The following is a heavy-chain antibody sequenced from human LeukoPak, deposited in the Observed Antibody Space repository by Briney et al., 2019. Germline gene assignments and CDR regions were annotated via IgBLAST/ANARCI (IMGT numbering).Heavy chain of an antibody. J-gene: IGHJ4*02. CDR2: INHSGST. CDR1: GGSFSGYY. Sequence: SETLSLTCAVYGGSFSGYYWSWIRQPPGKGLEWIGEINHSGSTNYNPSLKSRVTISVDTSKNQFSLKLSSVTAADTAVYYCARKRRIAARARGLDYWGQGTLVTLSS. CDR3: ARKRRIAARARGLDY. D-gene: IGHD6-6*01. V-gene: IGHV4-34*01.